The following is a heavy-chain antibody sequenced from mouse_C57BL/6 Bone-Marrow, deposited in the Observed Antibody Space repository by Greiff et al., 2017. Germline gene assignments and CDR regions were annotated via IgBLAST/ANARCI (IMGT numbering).Heavy chain of an antibody. CDR3: ASEVFSWFAY. CDR2: ISYDGSN. J-gene: IGHJ3*01. V-gene: IGHV3-6*01. Sequence: EVQLQESGPGLVKPSQSLSLTCSVTGYSITSGYYWNWIRQFPGNKLEWMGYISYDGSNNYNPSLKNRISITRDTSKNQFFLKLNSVTTEDTATYYCASEVFSWFAYWGQGTLVTVSA. CDR1: GYSITSGYY.